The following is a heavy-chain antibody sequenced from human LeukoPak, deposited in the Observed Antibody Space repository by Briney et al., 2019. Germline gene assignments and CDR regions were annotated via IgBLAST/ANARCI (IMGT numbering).Heavy chain of an antibody. D-gene: IGHD1-7*01. J-gene: IGHJ3*02. CDR3: ARAGTTGMAFDI. V-gene: IGHV4-34*01. CDR2: INHSGST. Sequence: TSETLSLTCTVSGGSISSYYWSWIRQPPGKGLEWIGEINHSGSTNYNPSLKSRVTISVDTSKNQFSLKLSSVTAADTAVYYCARAGTTGMAFDIWGQGTMVTVSS. CDR1: GGSISSYY.